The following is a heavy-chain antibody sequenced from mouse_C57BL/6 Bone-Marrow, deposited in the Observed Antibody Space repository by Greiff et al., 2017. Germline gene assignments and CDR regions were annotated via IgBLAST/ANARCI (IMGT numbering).Heavy chain of an antibody. Sequence: QVQLQQSGPELARPWASVKISCQAFYTFSRRVHFAIRDTNYWMQWVKQRPGQGLEWIGASYPGNGDTSYNQKFKGKATLTADKSSSTAYMQLSSLTSEDSAVYYCACSYGNFLWYAMDYWGQGTSVTVSS. CDR3: SEDSAVYYCACSYGNFLWYAMDY. CDR2: GQGLEWIG. V-gene: IGHV1-87*01. CDR1: YTFSRRVH. J-gene: IGHJ4*01. D-gene: IGHD2-1*01.